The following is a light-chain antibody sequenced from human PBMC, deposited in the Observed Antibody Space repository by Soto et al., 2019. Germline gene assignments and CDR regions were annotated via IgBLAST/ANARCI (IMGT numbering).Light chain of an antibody. CDR3: QQYTQSLWT. V-gene: IGKV3-20*01. CDR2: GVS. CDR1: QSVSASQ. J-gene: IGKJ1*01. Sequence: VLTQSPGTLSLSPVEIATLTCSTSQSVSASQLAWYQQKPGQAPRLLIYGVSNRATSIPDRFSGSGSGTHFTLTIDRLEPEDFAVYFCQQYTQSLWTFGQGTKVDIK.